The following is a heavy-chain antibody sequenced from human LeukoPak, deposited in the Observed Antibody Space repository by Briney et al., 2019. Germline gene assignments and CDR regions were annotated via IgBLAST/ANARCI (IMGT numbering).Heavy chain of an antibody. V-gene: IGHV3-30-3*01. CDR1: GFTFSSYA. Sequence: PGRSLRLSCAASGFTFSSYAMHWVRQSPGKGLEWVAVISYDGSNKYYADSVKGRFTISRDNAKNSLYLQMNSLRAGDTALYYCAKDIVAGYYDSSGYYYRGFLFDYWGQGTLVTVSS. D-gene: IGHD3-22*01. CDR2: ISYDGSNK. J-gene: IGHJ4*02. CDR3: AKDIVAGYYDSSGYYYRGFLFDY.